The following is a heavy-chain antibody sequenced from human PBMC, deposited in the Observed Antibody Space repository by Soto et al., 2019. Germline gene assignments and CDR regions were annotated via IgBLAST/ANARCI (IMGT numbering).Heavy chain of an antibody. V-gene: IGHV4-31*03. CDR2: IYYSGST. Sequence: QVQLQESGPGLVKPSQTLSLTCTVSGGSISSGGYYWSWIRQHPGKGLEWIGYIYYSGSTYYNPSLKSRVTISVDTPKNQFSLKLSSVTAADTAVYYCARSSTSANYFDYWGQGTLVTVSS. J-gene: IGHJ4*02. CDR1: GGSISSGGYY. D-gene: IGHD2-2*01. CDR3: ARSSTSANYFDY.